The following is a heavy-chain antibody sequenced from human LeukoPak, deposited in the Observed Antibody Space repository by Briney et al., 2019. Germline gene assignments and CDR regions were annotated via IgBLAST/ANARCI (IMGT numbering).Heavy chain of an antibody. D-gene: IGHD2-21*02. CDR3: AREGRCGGDCYYDY. CDR1: GFTFSSYG. V-gene: IGHV3-33*01. CDR2: IWYDGSNK. Sequence: GRSLRLSCAASGFTFSSYGMHWVRQAPGKGLEWVAVIWYDGSNKYYADSVKDRFTISRDNSKNTLYLQMNSLRAEDTAVYYCAREGRCGGDCYYDYWGQGTLVTVSS. J-gene: IGHJ4*02.